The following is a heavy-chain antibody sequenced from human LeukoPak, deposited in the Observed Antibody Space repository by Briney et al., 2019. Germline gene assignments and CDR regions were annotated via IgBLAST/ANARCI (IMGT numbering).Heavy chain of an antibody. V-gene: IGHV3-20*04. CDR3: ARLGVGATRDAFDI. CDR2: INWNGGST. Sequence: GGSLRLSCAASGFTFDDYGMSWVRQAPGKGLEWVSGINWNGGSTGYADSVRGRFTISRDNAKNSLYLQMNSLRAEDTALYYCARLGVGATRDAFDIWGQGTMVTVSS. J-gene: IGHJ3*02. D-gene: IGHD1-26*01. CDR1: GFTFDDYG.